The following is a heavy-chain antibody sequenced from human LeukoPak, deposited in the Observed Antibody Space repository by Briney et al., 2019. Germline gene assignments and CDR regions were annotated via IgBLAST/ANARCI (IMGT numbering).Heavy chain of an antibody. D-gene: IGHD6-6*01. CDR3: ARQTSYPYYMDV. CDR1: GVPISSHS. Sequence: SETLSVTCTVSGVPISSHSWSWIRQPPGKGLEWIGSISGRSTNYSPSLRSRVAISVDTSENQFSLRLSSVTAADSAVYYCARQTSYPYYMDVWDKGTTVTVSS. V-gene: IGHV4-59*08. CDR2: ISGRST. J-gene: IGHJ6*03.